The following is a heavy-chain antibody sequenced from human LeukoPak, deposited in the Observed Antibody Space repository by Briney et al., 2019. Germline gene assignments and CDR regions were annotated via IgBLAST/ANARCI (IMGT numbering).Heavy chain of an antibody. CDR1: TDTFINYD. D-gene: IGHD4-11*01. Sequence: ASVKVSCKASTDTFINYDINWVRQATGQGLEWIGWMNPNTGNTGYAQNFQGRVTMTRDTSISTAHMELSSLSPEDTAVYYCAVTPSNLSHLDKWGQGTLVTISS. CDR2: MNPNTGNT. V-gene: IGHV1-8*01. J-gene: IGHJ4*02. CDR3: AVTPSNLSHLDK.